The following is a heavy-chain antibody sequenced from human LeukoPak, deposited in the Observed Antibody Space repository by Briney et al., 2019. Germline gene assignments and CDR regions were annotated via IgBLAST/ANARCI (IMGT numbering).Heavy chain of an antibody. CDR1: GGSISSSSYY. J-gene: IGHJ4*02. V-gene: IGHV4-39*01. CDR2: IYYSGST. Sequence: PSETLSLTCTVSGGSISSSSYYWGWTRQPPGKGLEWIGSIYYSGSTYYNPSLKSRVTISVDTSKNQFSLKLSSVTPADTAVYYCASSTLNIVATITVFDYWGQGTLVTVSS. D-gene: IGHD5-12*01. CDR3: ASSTLNIVATITVFDY.